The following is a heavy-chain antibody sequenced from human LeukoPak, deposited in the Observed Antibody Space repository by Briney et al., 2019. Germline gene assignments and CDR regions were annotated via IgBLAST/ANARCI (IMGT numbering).Heavy chain of an antibody. CDR1: GGSISSYY. Sequence: SETLSLTCTVSGGSISSYYWSWIRQPPGKGLEWIGYIYYSGSTNYNPSLKSRVTISVDRSKNQFSLKLSSVTAADTAVYYCARGGSGSYVVFDYWGQGTLVTVSS. CDR3: ARGGSGSYVVFDY. J-gene: IGHJ4*02. V-gene: IGHV4-59*12. CDR2: IYYSGST. D-gene: IGHD3-10*01.